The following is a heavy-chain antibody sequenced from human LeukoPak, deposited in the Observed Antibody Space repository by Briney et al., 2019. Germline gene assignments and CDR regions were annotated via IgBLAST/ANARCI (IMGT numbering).Heavy chain of an antibody. CDR3: AREADYYDSDGTLDY. D-gene: IGHD3-22*01. J-gene: IGHJ4*02. Sequence: SETPSLTCAVYGGSFSGYYWSWIRQPPGKGLEWIGEINHSGSTNYNPSLKSRVTISVDTSKNQFSLKLSSVTAADTAVYYCAREADYYDSDGTLDYWGQGTLVTVSS. CDR2: INHSGST. V-gene: IGHV4-34*01. CDR1: GGSFSGYY.